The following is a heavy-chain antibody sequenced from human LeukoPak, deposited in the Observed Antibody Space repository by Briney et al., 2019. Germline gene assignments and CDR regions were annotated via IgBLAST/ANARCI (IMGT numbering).Heavy chain of an antibody. CDR1: GFTFSNYL. Sequence: GGSLRLSCAASGFTFSNYLMNWVRQAPGKGLEWVANITQVESDKFYVGSVRGRFTISRDNAKNSLYLLMNSLRVEDTAVYYCARSGSNGDDYWGQGTLVTVSS. CDR2: ITQVESDK. V-gene: IGHV3-7*01. D-gene: IGHD5-24*01. J-gene: IGHJ4*02. CDR3: ARSGSNGDDY.